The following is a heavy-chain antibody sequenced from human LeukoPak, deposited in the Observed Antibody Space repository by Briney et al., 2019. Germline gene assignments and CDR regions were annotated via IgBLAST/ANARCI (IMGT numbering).Heavy chain of an antibody. V-gene: IGHV3-43*02. D-gene: IGHD6-19*01. Sequence: GGSLRLSCAASGFSLDDCAMHWVRQVPGKGLEWVSLISGDGGDTYYADSVKGRFTISRDNSRNSLYLQMNSLRTEDTAFYYCAKDRLPGGIAVAGTDDGMDVWGQGTTVTVSS. CDR3: AKDRLPGGIAVAGTDDGMDV. CDR2: ISGDGGDT. CDR1: GFSLDDCA. J-gene: IGHJ6*02.